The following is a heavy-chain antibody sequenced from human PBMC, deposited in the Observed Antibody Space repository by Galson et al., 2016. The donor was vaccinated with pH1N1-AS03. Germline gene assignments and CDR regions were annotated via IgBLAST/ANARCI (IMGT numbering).Heavy chain of an antibody. Sequence: SETLSLTCTVSGASVNSASHYWNWIRQPPGKGLEWIGYIYYTGITNYNPSLESRLTISIDRSKNQISLTLGSVTAADTAMYYCARNGVLTGYHATGRERVDYWGQGTLVIVSS. J-gene: IGHJ4*02. V-gene: IGHV4-61*01. CDR2: IYYTGIT. D-gene: IGHD3-9*01. CDR3: ARNGVLTGYHATGRERVDY. CDR1: GASVNSASHY.